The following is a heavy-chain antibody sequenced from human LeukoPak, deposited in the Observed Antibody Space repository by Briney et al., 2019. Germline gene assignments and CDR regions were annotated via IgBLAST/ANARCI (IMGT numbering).Heavy chain of an antibody. D-gene: IGHD6-13*01. Sequence: GGSLRLSCTASGFTVSNNYMNWVRQAPGKGLEWASLIYSGGSTQYADSVKGRFTISRDNSKNTLYLQMNSLRVEDTAVYYCARDPPGIAASVSGGWGQGTLVTVSS. J-gene: IGHJ4*02. CDR2: IYSGGST. CDR3: ARDPPGIAASVSGG. CDR1: GFTVSNNY. V-gene: IGHV3-53*01.